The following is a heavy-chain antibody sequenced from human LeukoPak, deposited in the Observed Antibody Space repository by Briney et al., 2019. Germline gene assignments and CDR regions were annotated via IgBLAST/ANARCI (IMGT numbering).Heavy chain of an antibody. J-gene: IGHJ4*02. CDR2: IIPIFGTA. CDR1: GGTFSSYA. V-gene: IGHV1-69*05. Sequence: SVKVSCKASGGTFSSYAISWVRQAPGQGLEWMGRIIPIFGTANYAQKFQGRVTITTDESMSTAYMELSSLRSEATAVYYCARVPYSGSYPNYFDYWGQGPLVTVSS. D-gene: IGHD1-26*01. CDR3: ARVPYSGSYPNYFDY.